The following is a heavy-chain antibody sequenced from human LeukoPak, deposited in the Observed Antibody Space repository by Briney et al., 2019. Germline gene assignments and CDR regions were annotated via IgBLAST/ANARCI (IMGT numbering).Heavy chain of an antibody. CDR3: ARFDHVWETHGMDAFDL. V-gene: IGHV4-38-2*01. D-gene: IGHD3-16*01. J-gene: IGHJ3*01. Sequence: PSETLSLTCGVSGYSISRGYSWGWIRQPPGKGLEWIGNIYHSESTHYNPSLKSRVTISPDTSKNQFSLKLTSVPASDTAVYYCARFDHVWETHGMDAFDLWGQGTMVTVSS. CDR1: GYSISRGYS. CDR2: IYHSEST.